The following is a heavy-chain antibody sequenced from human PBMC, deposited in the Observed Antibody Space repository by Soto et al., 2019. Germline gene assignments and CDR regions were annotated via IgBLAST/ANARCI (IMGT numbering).Heavy chain of an antibody. CDR2: ISAYNGNT. D-gene: IGHD4-17*01. CDR1: GYTFTSYG. Sequence: AASVKVSCKASGYTFTSYGISWVRQAPGQGLEWMGWISAYNGNTNYAQKLQGRVTMTTDTSTSTAYMELRSLRSDDTAVYYCARVVYGDYNYYYMDVWGKGTTVTVSS. CDR3: ARVVYGDYNYYYMDV. V-gene: IGHV1-18*01. J-gene: IGHJ6*03.